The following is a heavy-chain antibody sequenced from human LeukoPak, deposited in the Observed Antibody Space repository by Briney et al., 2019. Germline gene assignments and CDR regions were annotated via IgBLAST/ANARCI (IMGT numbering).Heavy chain of an antibody. CDR3: AKLSSNWYFDS. V-gene: IGHV4-39*01. J-gene: IGHJ4*02. Sequence: SETLSLTCTVSGGSISSNIYFWGWIRQTPERGLEWIGNIYFSGATYYNPSLKSRVTISVDTSKNQFSLSLSVVAAADTAVYYCAKLSSNWYFDSWGRGTLVTVSS. CDR2: IYFSGAT. CDR1: GGSISSNIYF. D-gene: IGHD1-1*01.